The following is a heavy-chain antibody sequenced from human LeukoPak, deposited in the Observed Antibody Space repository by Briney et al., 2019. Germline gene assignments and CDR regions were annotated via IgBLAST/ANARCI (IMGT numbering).Heavy chain of an antibody. J-gene: IGHJ4*02. CDR2: IYYSGST. D-gene: IGHD1-26*01. V-gene: IGHV4-30-4*01. CDR3: ASSLPSGSHPRDY. CDR1: GGSISSGDYY. Sequence: ASETLSLTCTVSGGSISSGDYYWSWIRQPPGKGLEWIGYIYYSGSTYYNPSLKSRVTISVDTSKNQFSLKLSSVTAADTAVYYCASSLPSGSHPRDYWGQGTLVTVSS.